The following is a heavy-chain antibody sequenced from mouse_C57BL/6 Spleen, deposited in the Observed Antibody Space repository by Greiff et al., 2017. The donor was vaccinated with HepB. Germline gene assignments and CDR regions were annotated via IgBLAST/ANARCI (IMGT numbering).Heavy chain of an antibody. Sequence: VQLKESGGDLVKPGGSLKLSCAASGFTFSSYGMSWVRQTPDKRLEWVATISSGGSYTYSPDSVKGRFTISRDNAKNTLYLQMSSLKSEDTAMYYCARQGADGFAYWGQGTLVTVSA. CDR2: ISSGGSYT. J-gene: IGHJ3*01. CDR3: ARQGADGFAY. V-gene: IGHV5-6*01. CDR1: GFTFSSYG.